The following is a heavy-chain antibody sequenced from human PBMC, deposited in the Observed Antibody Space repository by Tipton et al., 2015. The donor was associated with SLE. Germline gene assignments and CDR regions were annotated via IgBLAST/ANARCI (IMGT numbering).Heavy chain of an antibody. CDR3: ARAVARVVYARVRAFDI. D-gene: IGHD2-8*02. CDR1: DFSVSSSHY. V-gene: IGHV4-38-2*01. CDR2: IYLSGST. Sequence: TLSLTCAVSDFSVSSSHYCGWFRQPPGKGREWIGSIYLSGSTYYNPPLKSRVSISEETSRNQFSLNLSSVTAADPAVYYCARAVARVVYARVRAFDIWGQGTLVTVSS. J-gene: IGHJ3*02.